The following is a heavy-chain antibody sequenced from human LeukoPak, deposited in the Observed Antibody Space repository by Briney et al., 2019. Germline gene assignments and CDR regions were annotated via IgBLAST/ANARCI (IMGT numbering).Heavy chain of an antibody. V-gene: IGHV4-59*01. CDR1: GGSIRGYF. Sequence: SETLSLTCTVSGGSIRGYFWSWIRQPPGKGLEWIGYIYNSGSTDYNPSLKSRVTISVDTSKNQFSLKLSSVTAADTAVYYCAKDLGSRSSSCGDWGQGTLVTVSS. D-gene: IGHD6-13*01. J-gene: IGHJ4*02. CDR3: AKDLGSRSSSCGD. CDR2: IYNSGST.